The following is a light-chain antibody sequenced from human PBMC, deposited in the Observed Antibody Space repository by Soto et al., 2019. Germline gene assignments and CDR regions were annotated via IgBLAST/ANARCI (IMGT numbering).Light chain of an antibody. CDR1: QDINNY. J-gene: IGKJ2*02. CDR2: DAS. Sequence: DIQMTQSPSSLSASVGDRVTITCQASQDINNYLIWYQHKPGKAPKLLIYDASTLGTGVSSRFSGGGSWTHFTFTISSLQPEDIATYYCQQFDSVPCTFGQGTKLELK. CDR3: QQFDSVPCT. V-gene: IGKV1-33*01.